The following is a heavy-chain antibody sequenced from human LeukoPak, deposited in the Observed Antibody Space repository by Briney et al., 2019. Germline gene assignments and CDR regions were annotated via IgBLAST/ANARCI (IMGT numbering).Heavy chain of an antibody. CDR1: GFTFSSYA. D-gene: IGHD1-26*01. CDR3: ARARSSIVGATDY. V-gene: IGHV3-64*01. J-gene: IGHJ4*02. Sequence: GGSLRLSCAASGFTFSSYAMHWVRQAPGKELEYVSAISSNGGSTYYANSVKGRFTISRDNSKNTLYLQMGSLRAEDMAVYYCARARSSIVGATDYWGQGTLVTVSS. CDR2: ISSNGGST.